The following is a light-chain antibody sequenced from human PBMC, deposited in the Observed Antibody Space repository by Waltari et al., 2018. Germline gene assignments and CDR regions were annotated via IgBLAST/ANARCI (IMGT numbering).Light chain of an antibody. CDR2: RNK. V-gene: IGLV1-44*01. J-gene: IGLJ2*01. CDR1: NSNIGSNN. Sequence: QSVLTQPPSASETPGQRGTISCSGSNSNIGSNNVNWYQQFPGTAPKRLIYRNKQRPSWVPDRFSASKSGTSASLAISGLQSEDEADYYCAAWDDSLNCVLFGGGTKLTVL. CDR3: AAWDDSLNCVL.